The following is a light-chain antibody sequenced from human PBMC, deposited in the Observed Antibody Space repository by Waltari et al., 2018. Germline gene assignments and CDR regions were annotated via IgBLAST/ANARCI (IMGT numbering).Light chain of an antibody. CDR3: MQALHTPPA. CDR2: LGS. CDR1: QSLLHSNGYNY. V-gene: IGKV2-28*01. J-gene: IGKJ1*01. Sequence: DTVMTQSPLSLTVTPGEPASISCRSSQSLLHSNGYNYVDWDLQKPGQPPQVRGYLGSDRASGVPDRFSGSGSGTDFTLKISSVEAEDIGVYYCMQALHTPPAFGQGTRVEI.